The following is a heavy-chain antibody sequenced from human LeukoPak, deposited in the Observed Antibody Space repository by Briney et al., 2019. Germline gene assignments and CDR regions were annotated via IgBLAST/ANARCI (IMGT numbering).Heavy chain of an antibody. D-gene: IGHD2-21*02. CDR3: ARDRGYCGGDCYWGYFDY. V-gene: IGHV3-48*02. Sequence: GGSLRLSCAASGFTVISNSMNWVRQAPGKGLEWVSYISSSSSTIYYADSVKGRFTISRDNAKNSLYLQMNSLRDEDTAVYYCARDRGYCGGDCYWGYFDYWGQGTLVTVSS. CDR2: ISSSSSTI. CDR1: GFTVISNS. J-gene: IGHJ4*02.